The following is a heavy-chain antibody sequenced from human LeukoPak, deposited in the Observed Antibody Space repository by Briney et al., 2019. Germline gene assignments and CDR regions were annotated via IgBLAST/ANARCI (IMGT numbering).Heavy chain of an antibody. CDR3: ARVWGGYTYYFDY. CDR1: GFTFNNCD. Sequence: GGSLRLSCAASGFTFNNCDMHWVRQAPGKGLEWVAFIRYDGTNKYYADSVKGRFTISRDNSKNSLFLQMDGLRAEDTAVYYCARVWGGYTYYFDYWGQGTLVSVSS. CDR2: IRYDGTNK. V-gene: IGHV3-30*02. J-gene: IGHJ4*02. D-gene: IGHD3-3*01.